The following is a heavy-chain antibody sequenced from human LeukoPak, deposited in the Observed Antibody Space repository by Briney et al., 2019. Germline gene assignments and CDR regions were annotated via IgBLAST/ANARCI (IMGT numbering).Heavy chain of an antibody. V-gene: IGHV4-31*03. J-gene: IGHJ4*02. CDR1: GGSISSGGYY. CDR3: ARGSGLETCYYDSSGYHGGVDY. D-gene: IGHD3-22*01. CDR2: IYYSGST. Sequence: PSETLSLTCTVSGGSISSGGYYWRWIRQHPGKGLEWIGYIYYSGSTYYNPSLKSRVTISVDTSKNQFSLKLSSVTAADTAVYYCARGSGLETCYYDSSGYHGGVDYWGQGTLVTVSS.